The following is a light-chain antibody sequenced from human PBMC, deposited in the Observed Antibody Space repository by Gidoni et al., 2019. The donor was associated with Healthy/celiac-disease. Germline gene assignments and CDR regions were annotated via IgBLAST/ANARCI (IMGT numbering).Light chain of an antibody. V-gene: IGLV3-21*04. J-gene: IGLJ1*01. CDR3: QVWDSSSDHLV. CDR2: YDS. Sequence: SYVLTQPPSLSVAPGKTARITCGGNNIGSKSVHWYQQKPGQAPVLVIYYDSDRPSGIPERFSGSNSGNTATLTISRVEAGDEADYYCQVWDSSSDHLVFGTGTKVTVL. CDR1: NIGSKS.